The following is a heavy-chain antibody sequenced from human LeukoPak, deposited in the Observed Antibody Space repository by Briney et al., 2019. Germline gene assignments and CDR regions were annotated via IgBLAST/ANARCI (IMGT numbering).Heavy chain of an antibody. CDR3: ASDLQHSGGNNWFDP. CDR1: GGTFSSYA. V-gene: IGHV1-69*05. CDR2: IIPIFGTA. D-gene: IGHD1-1*01. J-gene: IGHJ5*02. Sequence: SVKVSCKASGGTFSSYAISWVRQAPGQGLEWMGGIIPIFGTANYAQKFQGRVTITTDESTSTAYMELSSLRSEDTAVYYCASDLQHSGGNNWFDPWGQRTLVTVSS.